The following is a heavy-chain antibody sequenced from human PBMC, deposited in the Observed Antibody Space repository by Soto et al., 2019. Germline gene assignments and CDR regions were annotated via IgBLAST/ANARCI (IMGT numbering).Heavy chain of an antibody. Sequence: QVQLVESGGGVVQPGRSLRLSCAASGFTITNHAMHWVRQAPGKGLEWAAVLSYDGSNAYYAYSVKGRFTISRDSPTNTLSLEMNSLGPEDTALYYCARDSIVGSQDGFNAFDIWGQGTMVTVSS. CDR3: ARDSIVGSQDGFNAFDI. J-gene: IGHJ3*02. CDR2: LSYDGSNA. D-gene: IGHD1-26*01. V-gene: IGHV3-30*04. CDR1: GFTITNHA.